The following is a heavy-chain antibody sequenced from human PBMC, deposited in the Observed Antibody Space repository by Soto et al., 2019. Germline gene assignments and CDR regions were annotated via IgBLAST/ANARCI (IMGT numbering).Heavy chain of an antibody. CDR2: ISYDGSNK. J-gene: IGHJ6*02. CDR3: AREGGMDV. Sequence: QVQLVESGGGVVKPGRSLRLSCAASGFTFSSYAMHWVRQAPGKGLEWVAVISYDGSNKYYADSVKGRFTISRDNSKNTLYLQMNSLRAEDTAVYYCAREGGMDVWGQGTTVTVSS. V-gene: IGHV3-30-3*01. CDR1: GFTFSSYA.